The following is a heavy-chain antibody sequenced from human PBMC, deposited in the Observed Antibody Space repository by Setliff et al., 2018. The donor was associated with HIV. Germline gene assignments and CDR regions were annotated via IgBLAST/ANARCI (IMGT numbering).Heavy chain of an antibody. V-gene: IGHV4-61*09. Sequence: SETLSLTCTVSGGSISSGSYYWGWIRQPAGKGLEWIGHIYTSGNTNHNPSLKSRVTISVDTSENQFSLKLTSVTAADTAMYFCAGDSGYPSNWFDPWGQGILVTVSS. J-gene: IGHJ5*02. CDR3: AGDSGYPSNWFDP. D-gene: IGHD3-22*01. CDR1: GGSISSGSYY. CDR2: IYTSGNT.